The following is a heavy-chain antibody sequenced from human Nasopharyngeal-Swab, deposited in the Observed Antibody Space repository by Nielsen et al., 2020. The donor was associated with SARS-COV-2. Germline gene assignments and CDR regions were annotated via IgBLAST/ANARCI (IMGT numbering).Heavy chain of an antibody. J-gene: IGHJ4*02. CDR1: GFTFSSYG. V-gene: IGHV3-30*03. Sequence: GESLKISCAASGFTFSSYGMHWVRQAPGKGLEWVAVISYDGSNKYYADSVKGRFTISRDNSKNTLYLQMNSLRAEDTAVYYCATIFGVPYWGQGTLVTVSS. CDR3: ATIFGVPY. D-gene: IGHD3-3*01. CDR2: ISYDGSNK.